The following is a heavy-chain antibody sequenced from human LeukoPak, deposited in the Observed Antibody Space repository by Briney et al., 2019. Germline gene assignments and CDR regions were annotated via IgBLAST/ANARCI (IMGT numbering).Heavy chain of an antibody. J-gene: IGHJ4*02. Sequence: GGSLRLSCAASGFTFSSYSMNWVRQAPGKGLEWVSSISSSSSYIYYADSVKGRFTISRDNAKNSLYLQMNSLRAEDTAVYYCARDAVSGWATSLDYWGQGTLVTVSS. V-gene: IGHV3-21*01. D-gene: IGHD6-19*01. CDR3: ARDAVSGWATSLDY. CDR2: ISSSSSYI. CDR1: GFTFSSYS.